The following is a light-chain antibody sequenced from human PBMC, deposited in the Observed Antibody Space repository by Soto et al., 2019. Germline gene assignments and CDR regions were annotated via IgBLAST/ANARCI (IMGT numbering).Light chain of an antibody. V-gene: IGKV1-5*03. CDR1: QSVDTW. J-gene: IGKJ1*01. CDR3: QQYRHYSRT. Sequence: DIQLTQAPSNLSASVGDRVTITCRASQSVDTWLAWYQQKPGKAPNLLISRASTLNTGVPSRFSGSGSGTEFSLTINSLHPDDFATYYCQQYRHYSRTFGQGNKVEV. CDR2: RAS.